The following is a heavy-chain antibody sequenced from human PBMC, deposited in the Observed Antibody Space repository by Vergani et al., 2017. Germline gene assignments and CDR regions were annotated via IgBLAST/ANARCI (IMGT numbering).Heavy chain of an antibody. CDR2: IKSKTDGGTT. J-gene: IGHJ3*02. V-gene: IGHV3-15*01. CDR3: TTDNDSSGYLDAFDI. Sequence: EVQLVESGGGLVKPGGSLRLSCAASGFTFSNAWMSWVRQAPGKGLEWVGRIKSKTDGGTTDYAAPVKGRFTISRDDSKNTLYLQMNSLKTEDTAVCYCTTDNDSSGYLDAFDIWGQGTMVTVSS. CDR1: GFTFSNAW. D-gene: IGHD3-22*01.